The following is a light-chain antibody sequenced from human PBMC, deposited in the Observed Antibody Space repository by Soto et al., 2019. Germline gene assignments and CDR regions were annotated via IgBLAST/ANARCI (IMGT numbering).Light chain of an antibody. CDR2: DVS. V-gene: IGLV2-14*01. Sequence: QFVLTQPAPVSGSPGQSITISCTLKSRDVGGYNYVCWYQQHPRKARKLMFYDVSYRPSGVSNRFSGSKSGNTASLTISWLQAEDEADYYCSSYTSSSTLVFGTGTKVSVL. CDR1: SRDVGGYNY. CDR3: SSYTSSSTLV. J-gene: IGLJ1*01.